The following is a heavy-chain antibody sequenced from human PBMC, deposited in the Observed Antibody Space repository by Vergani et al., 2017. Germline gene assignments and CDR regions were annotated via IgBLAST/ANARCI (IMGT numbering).Heavy chain of an antibody. CDR1: GFTFSSYA. V-gene: IGHV3-23*04. D-gene: IGHD3-10*01. CDR2: ISGSGGST. J-gene: IGHJ4*02. Sequence: EVQLVESGGGLVQPGGSLRLSCAASGFTFSSYAMSWVRQAPGKGLEWVSAISGSGGSTYYADSVKGRFTISRDNSKNTLYLQMNSLRAEDTAVYYCAKGRLGKLLWFGVPFDYWGQGTLVTVSS. CDR3: AKGRLGKLLWFGVPFDY.